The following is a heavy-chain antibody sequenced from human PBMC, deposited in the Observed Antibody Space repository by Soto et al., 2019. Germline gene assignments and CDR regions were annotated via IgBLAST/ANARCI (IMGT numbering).Heavy chain of an antibody. J-gene: IGHJ6*02. Sequence: KPSETLSLTFAVYGGSCSSYSWTWIRQAPGKGLEWIGEINHSGGTNYNSSLKIRVTISVDTSKNQFSLILYSVTAADTAVYYCARDRRYYHFWSGYQNERPYGMDVSGHGTTVTVSS. D-gene: IGHD3-3*02. CDR2: INHSGGT. CDR3: ARDRRYYHFWSGYQNERPYGMDV. V-gene: IGHV4-34*01. CDR1: GGSCSSYS.